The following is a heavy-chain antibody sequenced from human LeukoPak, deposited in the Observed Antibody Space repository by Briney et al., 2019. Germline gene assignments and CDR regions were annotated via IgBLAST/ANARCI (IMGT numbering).Heavy chain of an antibody. D-gene: IGHD5-24*01. CDR3: ARAAQKATITGPFDP. Sequence: GESRKISCKSSGYSFSTYWIAWVRQMPGKGLEWMGIIYPNDADVRYSPSLQGQVTISVDKSTGTAYLQWSSLQPSDSGIYYCARAAQKATITGPFDPWGQGTLVTVSS. CDR1: GYSFSTYW. CDR2: IYPNDADV. J-gene: IGHJ5*02. V-gene: IGHV5-51*01.